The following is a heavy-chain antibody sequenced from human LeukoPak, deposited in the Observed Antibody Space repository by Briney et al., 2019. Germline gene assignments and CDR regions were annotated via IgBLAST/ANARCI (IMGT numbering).Heavy chain of an antibody. CDR3: ARQNDYGDPNWFDP. CDR1: GGSLSGYY. V-gene: IGHV4-34*01. CDR2: INHSGST. J-gene: IGHJ5*02. D-gene: IGHD4-17*01. Sequence: SETLSLTCAVYGGSLSGYYWSWIRQPPGKGLEWIGEINHSGSTNYNPSLKSRVTISVDTSKNQFSLKLSSVTAADTAVYYCARQNDYGDPNWFDPWGQGTLVTVSS.